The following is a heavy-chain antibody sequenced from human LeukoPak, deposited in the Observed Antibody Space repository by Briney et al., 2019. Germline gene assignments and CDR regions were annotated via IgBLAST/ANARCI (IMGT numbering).Heavy chain of an antibody. D-gene: IGHD3-10*01. CDR3: ARLWFGESQGY. V-gene: IGHV4-34*01. CDR1: GGSFSGYY. CDR2: INHSGST. Sequence: KPSETLSLTCAVYGGSFSGYYWSWIRQPPGKGLEWIGEINHSGSTNYNPSLKSRVTISVDTSKNQFSLKLSSVTAADTAVYYCARLWFGESQGYWGQGTLVTVSS. J-gene: IGHJ4*02.